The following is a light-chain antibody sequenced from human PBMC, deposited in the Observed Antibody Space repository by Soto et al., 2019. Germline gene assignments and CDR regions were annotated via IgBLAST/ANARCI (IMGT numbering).Light chain of an antibody. CDR2: EVS. CDR1: SSDVGSYNR. V-gene: IGLV2-18*02. J-gene: IGLJ2*01. CDR3: SSYTSSSTVV. Sequence: QSVLTQPPSVSGSPGQSVTISCTGTSSDVGSYNRVSWYQQPPGTAPKLMIFEVSNRPSGVPDRFSASKSGNTASLTISGLQAEDEADYYCSSYTSSSTVVFGGGTKLTVL.